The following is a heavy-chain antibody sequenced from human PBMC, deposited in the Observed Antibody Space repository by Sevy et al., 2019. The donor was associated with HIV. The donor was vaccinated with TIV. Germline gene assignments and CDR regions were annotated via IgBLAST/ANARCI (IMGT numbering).Heavy chain of an antibody. D-gene: IGHD3-22*01. CDR3: AREAGYYDSSGYYYDAFDI. J-gene: IGHJ3*02. V-gene: IGHV4-59*01. CDR1: GGSISSYY. CDR2: IYYSGST. Sequence: SETLSLTCTVSGGSISSYYWSWIRQPPGKGLEWIGYIYYSGSTNYNPSLKSRVTISVDTSKNQFSLKLSSVTAADTAVYYCAREAGYYDSSGYYYDAFDIWGQGTMVTVSS.